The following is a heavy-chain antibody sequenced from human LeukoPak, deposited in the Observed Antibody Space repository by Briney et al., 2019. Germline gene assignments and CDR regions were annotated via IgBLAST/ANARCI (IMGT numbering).Heavy chain of an antibody. D-gene: IGHD2-2*01. V-gene: IGHV1-69*05. CDR1: GGTFSSYA. CDR2: IIPIFGTA. CDR3: ARVVVPAAIGNNWFDP. J-gene: IGHJ5*02. Sequence: GASVKVSCKASGGTFSSYAISWVRQAPGQGLEWMGGIIPIFGTANYAQKFQGRVTMTTDTSTSTAYMELSSLRSEDTAVYYCARVVVPAAIGNNWFDPWGQGTLVTVSS.